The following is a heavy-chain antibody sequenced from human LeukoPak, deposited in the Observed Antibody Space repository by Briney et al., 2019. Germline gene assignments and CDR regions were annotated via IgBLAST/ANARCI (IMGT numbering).Heavy chain of an antibody. CDR2: IYSGGST. V-gene: IGHV3-53*01. J-gene: IGHJ4*02. CDR3: ASGGGSYY. D-gene: IGHD3-16*01. Sequence: PGGSLRLSCAASGFTFSSYAMSWVRQAPGKGLEWVSVIYSGGSTYYADSVKGRFTISRDNSKNTLYLQMNSLRAEDTAVYYCASGGGSYYWGQGTLVTVSS. CDR1: GFTFSSYA.